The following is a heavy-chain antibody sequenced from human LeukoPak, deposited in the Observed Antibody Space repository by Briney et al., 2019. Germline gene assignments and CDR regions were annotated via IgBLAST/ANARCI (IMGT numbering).Heavy chain of an antibody. D-gene: IGHD2-15*01. CDR2: IYHSGST. CDR3: ARGFCNDGTCSPGY. J-gene: IGHJ4*02. V-gene: IGHV4-38-2*01. CDR1: GYSISSGYY. Sequence: PSETLSPTCAVSGYSISSGYYWGWIRQPPGKGLEWIGSIYHSGSTYYNPSLKGQVTISVDVSKNQFSLKLSSVTAADTAVYYCARGFCNDGTCSPGYWGQGTLVTVSS.